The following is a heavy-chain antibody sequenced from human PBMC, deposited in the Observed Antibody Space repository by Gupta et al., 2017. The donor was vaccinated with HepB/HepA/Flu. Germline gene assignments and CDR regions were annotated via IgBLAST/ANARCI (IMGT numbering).Heavy chain of an antibody. J-gene: IGHJ6*02. CDR2: ISSSGSTI. CDR3: ARDQTYYDILTGWGETPRDYYYYYYGMDV. D-gene: IGHD3-9*01. Sequence: EVQLVESGGGLVQPGGSLRLSCAASGFTFSSYEMNWVRQAPGKGLEWVSYISSSGSTIYYADSVKGRFTISRDNAKNSLYLQMNSLRAEDTAVYYCARDQTYYDILTGWGETPRDYYYYYYGMDVWGQGTTVTVSS. V-gene: IGHV3-48*03. CDR1: GFTFSSYE.